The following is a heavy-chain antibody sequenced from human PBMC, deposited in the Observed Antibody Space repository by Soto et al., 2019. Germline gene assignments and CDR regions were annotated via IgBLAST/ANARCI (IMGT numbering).Heavy chain of an antibody. CDR3: AKDLIAMARGVPHRDAFDI. CDR2: ISSSSGST. V-gene: IGHV3-23*01. Sequence: GGSLRLSCAASGFTFSSYSMNWVRQAPGKGLEWVSAISSSSGSTYYADSVKGRFTISRDNSKNTLYLQMNSLRAEDTAVYYCAKDLIAMARGVPHRDAFDIWGQGTMVTVSS. CDR1: GFTFSSYS. J-gene: IGHJ3*02. D-gene: IGHD3-10*01.